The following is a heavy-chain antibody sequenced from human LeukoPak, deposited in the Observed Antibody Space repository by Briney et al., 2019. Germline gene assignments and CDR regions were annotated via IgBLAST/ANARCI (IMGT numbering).Heavy chain of an antibody. CDR1: GYTFTSYG. CDR3: SAHYGPGPV. J-gene: IGHJ4*02. CDR2: IHPNGRDT. Sequence: EASVKVSCKASGYTFTSYGISWVRQAPGQGLEWMGWIHPNGRDTQYAQKFQDRMTMTTDTSITTAYMELHSVTSDDTAVYYCSAHYGPGPVWGQGTLITASS. V-gene: IGHV1-2*02. D-gene: IGHD3-10*01.